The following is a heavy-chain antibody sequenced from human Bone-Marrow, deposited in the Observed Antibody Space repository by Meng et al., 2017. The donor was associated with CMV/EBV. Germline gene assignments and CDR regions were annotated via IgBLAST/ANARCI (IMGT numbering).Heavy chain of an antibody. CDR1: GYTFTSYD. J-gene: IGHJ6*02. CDR2: MNPNSGNT. V-gene: IGHV1-8*01. CDR3: ARGSGSRGDV. D-gene: IGHD7-27*01. Sequence: GESLKISCKASGYTFTSYDINWVRQATGQGLEWMGWMNPNSGNTGYAQKFQGRVTMTRNTSISTAYMELSSLRSEDTAVYYCARGSGSRGDVWGQGTTVTVSS.